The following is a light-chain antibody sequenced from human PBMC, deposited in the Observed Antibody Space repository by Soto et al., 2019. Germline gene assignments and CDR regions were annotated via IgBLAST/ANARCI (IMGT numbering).Light chain of an antibody. CDR3: KQYGSSWWT. V-gene: IGKV3-20*01. CDR1: QSVRSSY. Sequence: ELVMPQSRGTLSLSPGESSPLSCRASQSVRSSYAAWYQQQPGQATRLLICGASSRAACIPDRSSGGVAGTDFPLTISRLEDEEFAVYYCKQYGSSWWTFGHGT. J-gene: IGKJ5*01. CDR2: GAS.